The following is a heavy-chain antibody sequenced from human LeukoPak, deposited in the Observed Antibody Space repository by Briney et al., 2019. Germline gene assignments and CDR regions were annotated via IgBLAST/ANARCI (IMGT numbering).Heavy chain of an antibody. V-gene: IGHV3-64*01. CDR2: ISSNGGST. J-gene: IGHJ4*02. CDR3: VRVSGSYGY. CDR1: GFTFGSYA. D-gene: IGHD1-26*01. Sequence: PGGSLRLSCAASGFTFGSYAMHWVRQAPGKGLEYVSAISSNGGSTFYANSVKGRFTISRDTSKNTLYLQMGSLRADDMAVYYCVRVSGSYGYWGQGTLVTVSS.